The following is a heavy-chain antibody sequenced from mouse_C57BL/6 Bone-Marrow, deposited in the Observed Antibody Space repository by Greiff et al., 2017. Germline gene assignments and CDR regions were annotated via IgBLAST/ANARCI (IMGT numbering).Heavy chain of an antibody. D-gene: IGHD1-1*01. Sequence: VQLQQSGTVLVRPGASVKMSCKTSGYTFTSYWMHWVKQRPGQGLEWIGAIYPGNSDTSYNQKFKGKAKLTAVTSASTAYMELSSLTNEDSAIYYCTREVGYYGSSYVYWYFDVWGTGTTVTVSS. CDR1: GYTFTSYW. CDR3: TREVGYYGSSYVYWYFDV. CDR2: IYPGNSDT. J-gene: IGHJ1*03. V-gene: IGHV1-5*01.